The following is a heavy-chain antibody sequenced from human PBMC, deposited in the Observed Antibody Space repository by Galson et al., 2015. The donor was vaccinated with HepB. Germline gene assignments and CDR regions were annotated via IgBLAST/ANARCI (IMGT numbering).Heavy chain of an antibody. V-gene: IGHV3-73*01. CDR2: IRSKTNNYGT. J-gene: IGHJ6*01. CDR3: TRHDMITLGVVIAYDYYYGMDG. D-gene: IGHD3-16*02. CDR1: GFTFSGSA. Sequence: SLRLSCAASGFTFSGSAIHWVRQASGKGLEWVARIRSKTNNYGTAYAASGKGRFTISKDESKNTEYLKMNSGKTEDTAVYFCTRHDMITLGVVIAYDYYYGMDGWGQVTTVFVSS.